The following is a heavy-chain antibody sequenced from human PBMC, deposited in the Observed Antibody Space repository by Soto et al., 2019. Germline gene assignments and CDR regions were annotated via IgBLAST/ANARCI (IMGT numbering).Heavy chain of an antibody. CDR2: ISAYNGNT. D-gene: IGHD3-10*01. J-gene: IGHJ6*02. V-gene: IGHV1-18*01. CDR3: ASYGSGSYNQPYYYYYYGMDV. CDR1: GYTFTSYG. Sequence: GASVKVSCKASGYTFTSYGISWVRQAPGQGLEWMGWISAYNGNTNYAQKLQGRVTMTTDTSTSTAYMELRSLRSDDTAVYYCASYGSGSYNQPYYYYYYGMDVWGQGTTVTVSS.